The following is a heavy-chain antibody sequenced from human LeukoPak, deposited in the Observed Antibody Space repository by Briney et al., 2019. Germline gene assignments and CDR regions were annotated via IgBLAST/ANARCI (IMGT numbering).Heavy chain of an antibody. CDR1: GGSISSYY. J-gene: IGHJ5*02. Sequence: SETLSLTCTVSGGSISSYYWSWIRQPPGKGLEWIGYIYYSGSTNYNPSLKSRVTISVDTSKSQFSLKLSSVTAADTAVYYCARVYYRMFRGVGGFDPWGEGTLVSVSS. V-gene: IGHV4-59*01. CDR2: IYYSGST. CDR3: ARVYYRMFRGVGGFDP. D-gene: IGHD3-10*01.